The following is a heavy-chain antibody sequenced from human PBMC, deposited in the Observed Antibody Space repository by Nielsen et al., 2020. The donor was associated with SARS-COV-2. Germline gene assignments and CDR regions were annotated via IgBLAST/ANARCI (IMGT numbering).Heavy chain of an antibody. V-gene: IGHV1-8*01. CDR3: ARRADYYDSSAYYY. D-gene: IGHD3-22*01. J-gene: IGHJ4*02. CDR2: MNPNSGNT. CDR1: GYTFTSYD. Sequence: ASVKVSCKASGYTFTSYDINWVRQATGQGLEWMGWMNPNSGNTGYAQKFKSRVTMTRDTSISTAYMELSSLTSEDTAVYYCARRADYYDSSAYYYWGQGILVTVSS.